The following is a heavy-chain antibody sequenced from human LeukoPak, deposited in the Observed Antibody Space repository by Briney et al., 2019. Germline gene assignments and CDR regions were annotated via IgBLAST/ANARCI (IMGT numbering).Heavy chain of an antibody. J-gene: IGHJ6*03. CDR2: IIPIFGTA. CDR1: GGTFSSYA. D-gene: IGHD2-2*01. CDR3: ARVSPYCSSTSCYGEDYYYYYMDV. V-gene: IGHV1-69*05. Sequence: ASVKVSCKASGGTFSSYAISWVRQAPGQGLEWMGGIIPIFGTANYAQKFQGRVTITTDESTSTAYMELSSLRSEDTAVYYCARVSPYCSSTSCYGEDYYYYYMDVWGKGTTVTVSS.